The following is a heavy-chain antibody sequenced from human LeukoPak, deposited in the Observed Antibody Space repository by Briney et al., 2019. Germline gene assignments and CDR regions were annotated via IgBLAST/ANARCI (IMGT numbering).Heavy chain of an antibody. CDR1: GSTVGSYG. V-gene: IGHV3-30*03. D-gene: IGHD2-21*01. J-gene: IGHJ4*02. Sequence: GGSLRLSCAASGSTVGSYGMHWVRQAPAKGLEWMAIISYDGSNKYYADSVKGRFTISRDNSKNSLYLQMNSLRAEDTAVYYCARDLRAFCGGECAFHYWGQGTLVTVSS. CDR3: ARDLRAFCGGECAFHY. CDR2: ISYDGSNK.